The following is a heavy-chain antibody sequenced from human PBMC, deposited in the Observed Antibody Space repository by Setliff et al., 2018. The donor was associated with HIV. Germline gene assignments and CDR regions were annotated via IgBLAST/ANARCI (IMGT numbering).Heavy chain of an antibody. D-gene: IGHD3-10*01. Sequence: PSETLSLTCDVSGVSISDNNWWSWVRQPPGRGLEWIGEVYHTGSTNYNPSLNSRFTISVDTSKNQFSLKLRSVTAADTAVYYCAPRHHKYGFLWGQGTLVTVSS. V-gene: IGHV4-4*02. CDR3: APRHHKYGFL. CDR2: VYHTGST. CDR1: GVSISDNNW. J-gene: IGHJ4*02.